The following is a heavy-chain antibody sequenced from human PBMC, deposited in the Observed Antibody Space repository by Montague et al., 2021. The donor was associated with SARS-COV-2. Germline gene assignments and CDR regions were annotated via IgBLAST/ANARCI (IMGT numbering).Heavy chain of an antibody. V-gene: IGHV6-1*01. D-gene: IGHD2-15*01. CDR2: TYHRSEWYS. J-gene: IGHJ4*02. CDR3: ARAERGSCGDGNCYQYFFNY. Sequence: CAISGDSVSTNSGTWNWVRLSPSRGLEWLGRTYHRSEWYSDYSVSVKSRISINPDTFKNQFPLQLNSVTPEDTAVYYCARAERGSCGDGNCYQYFFNYWGQGTLVTVSS. CDR1: GDSVSTNSGT.